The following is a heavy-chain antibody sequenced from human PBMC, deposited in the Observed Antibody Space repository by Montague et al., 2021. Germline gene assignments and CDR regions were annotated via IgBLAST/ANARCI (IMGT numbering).Heavy chain of an antibody. CDR3: ARERDRYYYMDI. CDR2: VSHGGRT. Sequence: SETLSLTCTVSRSLINSDYYWGWIRQHPGKGLEWLGSVSHGGRTSYNPSLKSRVTISVDTSNNHCSLKLSAVTAADTARYYCARERDRYYYMDIWGKGTTITVSS. V-gene: IGHV4-38-2*02. J-gene: IGHJ6*03. CDR1: RSLINSDYY.